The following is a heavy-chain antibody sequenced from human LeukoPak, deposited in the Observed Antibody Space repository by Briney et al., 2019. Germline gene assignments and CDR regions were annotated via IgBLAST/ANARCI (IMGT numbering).Heavy chain of an antibody. CDR1: GFTLSSY. CDR2: IYYSGST. Sequence: GSLRLSCAASGFTLSSYWSWIRQPPGKGLEWIGYIYYSGSTNYNPSLKSRVTISVDTSKNQFSLKLSSVTAADTAVYYCARVSGYSYGWCYFDYWGQGTLVTVSS. D-gene: IGHD5-18*01. CDR3: ARVSGYSYGWCYFDY. V-gene: IGHV4-59*12. J-gene: IGHJ4*02.